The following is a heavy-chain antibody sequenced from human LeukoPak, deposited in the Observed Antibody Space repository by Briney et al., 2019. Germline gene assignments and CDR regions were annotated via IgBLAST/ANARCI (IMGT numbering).Heavy chain of an antibody. V-gene: IGHV4-30-4*08. D-gene: IGHD3-3*01. CDR2: IYYSGST. CDR1: GGSISSGDYY. CDR3: ARASVLYDFWSGYAAFDY. Sequence: SQTLSLTCTVSGGSISSGDYYWSWIRQPPGKGLEWIGYIYYSGSTYYNPSLKSRVTISVDTPKNQFSLKLSSVTAADTAVYYCARASVLYDFWSGYAAFDYWGQGTLVTVSS. J-gene: IGHJ4*02.